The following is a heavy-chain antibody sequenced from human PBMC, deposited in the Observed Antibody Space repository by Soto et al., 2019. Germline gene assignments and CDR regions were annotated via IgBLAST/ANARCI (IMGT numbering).Heavy chain of an antibody. J-gene: IGHJ5*02. CDR2: ICGYNGNT. D-gene: IGHD3-22*01. Sequence: QVQLEQSGPEVTKPGASGKVSCKASGHNFIMRGVSPVRQAPGQGLEWMGCICGYNGNTDYAQKFQGRVTATTDTSTSTVFMELRSLTSDDTATYFCARVVYHESSGYSAPWCQGTLVTVSS. CDR3: ARVVYHESSGYSAP. CDR1: GHNFIMRG. V-gene: IGHV1-18*01.